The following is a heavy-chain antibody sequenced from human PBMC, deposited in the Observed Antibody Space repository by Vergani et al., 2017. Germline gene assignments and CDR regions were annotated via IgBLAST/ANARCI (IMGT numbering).Heavy chain of an antibody. V-gene: IGHV3-15*01. J-gene: IGHJ6*03. CDR3: TTRLXITGTTSGYYYMDV. Sequence: EVQLVESGGGLVKPGGSLGLSCAASGFTFSNAWMSWVRQAPGKGLEWVGRIKSKTDGGTTDYAAPVKGRFTISRDDSKNTLYLQMNSLKTEDTAVYYCTTRLXITGTTSGYYYMDVWGKGTTVTVSS. CDR2: IKSKTDGGTT. CDR1: GFTFSNAW. D-gene: IGHD1-20*01.